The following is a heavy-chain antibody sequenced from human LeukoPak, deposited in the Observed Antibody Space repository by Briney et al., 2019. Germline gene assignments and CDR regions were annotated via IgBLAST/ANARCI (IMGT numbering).Heavy chain of an antibody. J-gene: IGHJ6*03. CDR2: ISAYNGNT. D-gene: IGHD6-13*01. V-gene: IGHV1-18*01. Sequence: ASVKVSCKASGYTFTSYGISWVRQAPGQGLEWKGWISAYNGNTNYAQKLQGRVTMTTDTSTSTAYMELRSLRSDDTAVYYCARVRSSSWHYYYYYMDVWGKGTTVTVSS. CDR1: GYTFTSYG. CDR3: ARVRSSSWHYYYYYMDV.